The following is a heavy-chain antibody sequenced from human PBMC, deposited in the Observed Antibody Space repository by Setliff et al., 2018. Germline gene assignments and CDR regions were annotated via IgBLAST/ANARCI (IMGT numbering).Heavy chain of an antibody. CDR3: ASIIAAAGFGAFDI. Sequence: ASVKVSCKASGYTFTSYDISWVRQAPGQGLEWMGWINAGNGNTKYSQKFQGRVTITRDTSASTAYMELSSLRSEDTAVYYCASIIAAAGFGAFDIWGQGTMVTVSS. J-gene: IGHJ3*02. D-gene: IGHD6-13*01. CDR1: GYTFTSYD. CDR2: INAGNGNT. V-gene: IGHV1-3*01.